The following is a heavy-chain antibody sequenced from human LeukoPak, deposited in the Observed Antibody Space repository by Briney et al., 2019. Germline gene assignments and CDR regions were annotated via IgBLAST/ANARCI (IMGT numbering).Heavy chain of an antibody. D-gene: IGHD5-18*01. Sequence: PGGSLRLSCAVSGFTFSSYSMTWVRQAPGKELEWVSYISSTSSTVYYADSVKGRFTISRDNSKNTVYLQMNSLRAEDTAVYYCARDPGYSYGYDYWGQGTLVTVSS. CDR3: ARDPGYSYGYDY. V-gene: IGHV3-48*01. CDR2: ISSTSSTV. CDR1: GFTFSSYS. J-gene: IGHJ4*02.